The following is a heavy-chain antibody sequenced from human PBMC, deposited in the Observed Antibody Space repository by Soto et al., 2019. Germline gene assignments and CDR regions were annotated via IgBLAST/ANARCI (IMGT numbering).Heavy chain of an antibody. V-gene: IGHV1-18*01. D-gene: IGHD3-16*02. Sequence: QVQLVQSGAEVKKPGASVKVSCKASGYTFTSYGISWVRQAPGQGLEWMGWISAYNGNTNYAQKLQGRVTMTTDTSTSTGYMERRSLRSDDTAVYYCARDRRIMITFGGGIVFDYWGQGPLVTVSS. CDR2: ISAYNGNT. CDR1: GYTFTSYG. J-gene: IGHJ4*02. CDR3: ARDRRIMITFGGGIVFDY.